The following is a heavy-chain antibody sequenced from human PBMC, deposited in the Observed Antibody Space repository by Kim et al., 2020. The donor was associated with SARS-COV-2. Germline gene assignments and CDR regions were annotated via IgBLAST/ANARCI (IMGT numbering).Heavy chain of an antibody. CDR2: IYYSGST. V-gene: IGHV4-59*13. CDR3: ARAWQLGPSWSGMDV. J-gene: IGHJ6*02. CDR1: GGSISSYY. D-gene: IGHD6-13*01. Sequence: SETLSLTCTVSGGSISSYYWSWIRQPPGKGLEWIGYIYYSGSTNYNPSLKSRVTISVDTSKNQFSLKLSSVTAADTAVYYCARAWQLGPSWSGMDVWGQGTTVTVSS.